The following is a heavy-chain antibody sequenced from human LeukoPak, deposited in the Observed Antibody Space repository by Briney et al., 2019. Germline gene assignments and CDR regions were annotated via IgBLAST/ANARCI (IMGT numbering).Heavy chain of an antibody. D-gene: IGHD3-10*01. CDR3: ARVDGSGSYYRVESRWFDP. Sequence: KTSETLSLTCTVSGGSISSYYWSWIRQPPGKGLEWIGYIYYSGSTNYNPSLKSRATISVDTSKNQFSLKLSSVTAADTAVYYCARVDGSGSYYRVESRWFDPWGQGTLVTVSS. J-gene: IGHJ5*02. V-gene: IGHV4-59*01. CDR2: IYYSGST. CDR1: GGSISSYY.